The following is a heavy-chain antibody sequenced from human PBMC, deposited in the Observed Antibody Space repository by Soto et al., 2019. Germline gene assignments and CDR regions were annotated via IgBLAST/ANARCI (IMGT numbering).Heavy chain of an antibody. CDR3: ARPQGSGWRFNALDF. CDR1: GGTFGRNA. D-gene: IGHD6-19*01. Sequence: QEVLVQSGAEVKNPGSSVKVSCKASGGTFGRNAINWVRQAPGQGFEWMGGIIPMFDTANHAQKFRDRIMITADESTNTAYLELKDLRSEDTAIYYCARPQGSGWRFNALDFWGQGTMVTVSS. CDR2: IIPMFDTA. V-gene: IGHV1-69*01. J-gene: IGHJ3*01.